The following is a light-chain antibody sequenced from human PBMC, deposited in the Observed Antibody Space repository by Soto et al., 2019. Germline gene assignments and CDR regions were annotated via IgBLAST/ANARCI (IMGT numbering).Light chain of an antibody. Sequence: EIVLTQSPGTLSLSPGESATLSCRASQSVGRNYLAWFQHKPDQATTLLIYDASHRATGVPDRFSGSGSRTDFTLSVTRLEPEDIAVYYCHQYAVSPLTFGGGTKVDIK. CDR2: DAS. V-gene: IGKV3-20*01. CDR3: HQYAVSPLT. CDR1: QSVGRNY. J-gene: IGKJ4*01.